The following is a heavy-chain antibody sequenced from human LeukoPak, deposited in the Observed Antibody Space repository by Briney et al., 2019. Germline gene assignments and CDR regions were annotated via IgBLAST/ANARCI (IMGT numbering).Heavy chain of an antibody. CDR1: GGTFSSYA. J-gene: IGHJ5*02. CDR3: AREKNPPSNWFDP. V-gene: IGHV1-69*13. CDR2: IIPIFGTA. Sequence: GASVKFSCKASGGTFSSYAISCVRQAPGQGLEWMGGIIPIFGTANYAQKFQGRVTITADESTSTAYMELSSLRSEDTAVYYCAREKNPPSNWFDPWGQGTLVTVSS.